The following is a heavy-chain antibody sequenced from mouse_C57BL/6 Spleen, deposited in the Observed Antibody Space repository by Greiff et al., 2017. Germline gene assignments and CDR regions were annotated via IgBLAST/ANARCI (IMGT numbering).Heavy chain of an antibody. CDR3: AAITTVVATSPDY. Sequence: EVKLMESGGDLVKPGGSLKLSCAASGFTFSSSGMSWVRPTPDKRLEWVATSSSGGSYTYYPDSVKGRFTISRDNAKNTLYLQMSSLKSEDTAMDYGAAITTVVATSPDYWGQGTTLTVSS. CDR1: GFTFSSSG. V-gene: IGHV5-6*01. D-gene: IGHD1-1*01. J-gene: IGHJ2*01. CDR2: SSSGGSYT.